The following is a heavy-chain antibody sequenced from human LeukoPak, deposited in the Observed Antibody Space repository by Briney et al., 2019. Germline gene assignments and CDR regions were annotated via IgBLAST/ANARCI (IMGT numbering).Heavy chain of an antibody. CDR1: GFTFSDYY. D-gene: IGHD3-16*01. CDR2: ISTSGRTT. J-gene: IGHJ4*02. CDR3: ARGDSTYGEY. V-gene: IGHV3-11*04. Sequence: GVLRLSCAASGFTFSDYYMSWIRQAPGKGLEWVSYISTSGRTTDYADSVKGRFTIFRDNAKNSLYLQMNSLRAEDTAVYYCARGDSTYGEYWGQGILVTVSS.